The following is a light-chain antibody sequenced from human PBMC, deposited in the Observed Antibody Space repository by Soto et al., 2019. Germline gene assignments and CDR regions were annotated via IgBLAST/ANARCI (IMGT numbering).Light chain of an antibody. CDR1: SSDVGGYNY. CDR3: SSYTSRGTLV. J-gene: IGLJ3*02. V-gene: IGLV2-14*03. CDR2: DVS. Sequence: QSALTQPASVSGSPGQSITISCTGISSDVGGYNYVSWYQHHPGKAPKLVIYDVSNRPSGVSNRFFGSRSGNTASLTISGLQTEDEADYYCSSYTSRGTLVFGGGTKVTVL.